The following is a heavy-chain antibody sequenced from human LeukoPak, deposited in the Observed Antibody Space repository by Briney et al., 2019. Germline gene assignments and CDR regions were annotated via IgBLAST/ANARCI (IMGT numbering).Heavy chain of an antibody. D-gene: IGHD3-10*01. V-gene: IGHV4-61*02. Sequence: SETLSRACTVSGGSISSGSYYWSWIRQPAGKGLEWIGRIYTSGSTNYNPSLKSRVTISVDTSKNQFSLKLSSVTAADTAVYYCARGSFTRGFDYWGQGTLVTVSS. CDR2: IYTSGST. J-gene: IGHJ4*02. CDR1: GGSISSGSYY. CDR3: ARGSFTRGFDY.